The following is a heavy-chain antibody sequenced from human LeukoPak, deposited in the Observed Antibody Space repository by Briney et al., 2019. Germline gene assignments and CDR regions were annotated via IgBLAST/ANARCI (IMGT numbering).Heavy chain of an antibody. CDR3: ARRHSSSWWFDP. Sequence: PGGSLRLSCAASGFTFDDYGMSWVRQAPGKGLEWVSGINWNGGSTGYADSVKGRFTISRDNAKNSLYLQMNSLRAEDTALCHCARRHSSSWWFDPWGQGTLVTVSS. CDR1: GFTFDDYG. J-gene: IGHJ5*02. V-gene: IGHV3-20*01. D-gene: IGHD6-13*01. CDR2: INWNGGST.